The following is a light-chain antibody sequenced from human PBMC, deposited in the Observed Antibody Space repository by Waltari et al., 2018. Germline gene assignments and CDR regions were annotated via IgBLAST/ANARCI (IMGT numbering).Light chain of an antibody. CDR3: CSYGGRTTI. CDR1: RNNFGNYYL. V-gene: IGLV2-23*01. CDR2: EGS. J-gene: IGLJ2*01. Sequence: QSALTQPASVSGSPGQSFTIPCTGGRNNFGNYYLISWYQQHPGKAPKLVIFEGSKRPSGVSDRFSGSHSDNSASLTISGLQAEDEADYYCCSYGGRTTIFGGGTRLTVL.